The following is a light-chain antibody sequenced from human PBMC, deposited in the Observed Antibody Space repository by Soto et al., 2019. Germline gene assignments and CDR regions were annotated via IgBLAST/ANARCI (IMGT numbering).Light chain of an antibody. CDR3: QQYNSYPWT. Sequence: DIHMTQSPSTLSASVGDRVTITCRASQSISGWLAWYQQKPGKAPKLLIYDVSSLESGVPSRFSGSGSGTEFTLAISSLQPDDFATYYCQQYNSYPWTFGQGTTVDIK. J-gene: IGKJ1*01. CDR1: QSISGW. CDR2: DVS. V-gene: IGKV1-5*01.